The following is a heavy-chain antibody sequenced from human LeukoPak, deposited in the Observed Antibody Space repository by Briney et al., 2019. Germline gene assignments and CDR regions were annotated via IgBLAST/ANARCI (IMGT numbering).Heavy chain of an antibody. CDR2: ISSSSGTI. J-gene: IGHJ4*02. CDR1: RFIFSNYN. D-gene: IGHD5-18*01. Sequence: GGSLRLSCAASRFIFSNYNMHWVRQTPGKGLEWLSYISSSSGTIYYADSVKGRFTISGDNAKNSLYLQMNSLRAEDTAVYYCARALGYSYGYAVDYWGQGTLVTVSS. CDR3: ARALGYSYGYAVDY. V-gene: IGHV3-48*01.